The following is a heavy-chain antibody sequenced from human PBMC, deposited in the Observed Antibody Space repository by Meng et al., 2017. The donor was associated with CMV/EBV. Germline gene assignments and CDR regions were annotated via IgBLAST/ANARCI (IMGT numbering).Heavy chain of an antibody. CDR1: GYTFTSHG. CDR2: ISAYNGNT. D-gene: IGHD2-2*01. CDR3: AREYCSSTSCYFYYGMDV. V-gene: IGHV1-18*01. J-gene: IGHJ6*02. Sequence: ASVQVSCKASGYTFTSHGISWVRQAPGQGLEWMGWISAYNGNTNYAQKLQGRVTMTTDTSTSTAYMELRSLRSDDTAVYYCAREYCSSTSCYFYYGMDVWGQGTTVTVSS.